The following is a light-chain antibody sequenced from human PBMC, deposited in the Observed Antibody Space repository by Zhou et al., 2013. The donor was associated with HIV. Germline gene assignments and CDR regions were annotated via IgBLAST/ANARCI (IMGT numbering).Light chain of an antibody. V-gene: IGKV3-15*01. Sequence: EIVLTQSPATLSLSPGERATLSCRASQSVSSYLAWYQQKPGQAPRLLIYGASTRAAGIPARFRGSGSGTEFTLTITSLQSEDFAVYYCQQFTNWGTFGQGTKLEIK. CDR2: GAS. CDR3: QQFTNWGT. CDR1: QSVSSY. J-gene: IGKJ2*01.